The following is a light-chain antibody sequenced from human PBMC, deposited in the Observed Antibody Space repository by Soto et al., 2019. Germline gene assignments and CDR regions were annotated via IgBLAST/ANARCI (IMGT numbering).Light chain of an antibody. CDR1: QSVSNNY. J-gene: IGKJ1*01. CDR3: QQYGSSGT. CDR2: GAS. V-gene: IGKV3-20*01. Sequence: EIVLTQSPGTLSLSPGEGATLSCRASQSVSNNYLAWYQQKPGXPPXLLIYGASNRATGIPDRFSGSGSGTDFTLTISRLEPEDFAVYYCQQYGSSGTFGQGTKV.